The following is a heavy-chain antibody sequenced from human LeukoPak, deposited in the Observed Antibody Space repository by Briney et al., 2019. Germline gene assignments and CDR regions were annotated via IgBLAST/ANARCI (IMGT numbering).Heavy chain of an antibody. Sequence: GGSLRLSCAASGFTVSGSYMSWVRQAPGKGLEWVSVVYSGGSTYYADSVKGRFTISRDNSKNMLYLQMNSLRAEDTAVYYCARDVRTVYYSYSDYWGQGTLVTVSS. CDR1: GFTVSGSY. J-gene: IGHJ4*02. CDR2: VYSGGST. CDR3: ARDVRTVYYSYSDY. V-gene: IGHV3-66*02. D-gene: IGHD3-9*01.